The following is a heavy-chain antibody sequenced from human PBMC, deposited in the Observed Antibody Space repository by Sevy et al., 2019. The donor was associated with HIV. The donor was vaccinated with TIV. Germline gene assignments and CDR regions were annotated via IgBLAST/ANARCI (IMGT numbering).Heavy chain of an antibody. J-gene: IGHJ5*02. CDR3: ARARTIVATIVGL. CDR1: GFTFSDYF. CDR2: ISDDGKTI. V-gene: IGHV3-11*01. D-gene: IGHD5-12*01. Sequence: GGSLRLSCVASGFTFSDYFMSWIRQAPGKGLEWVSYISDDGKTIQEADSVKGRFTTSRDNARNSLYLQINSLRAEDTGVYYCARARTIVATIVGLWGQGTLVTVSS.